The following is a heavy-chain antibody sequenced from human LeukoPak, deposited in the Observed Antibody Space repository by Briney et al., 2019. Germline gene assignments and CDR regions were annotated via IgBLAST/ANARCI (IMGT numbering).Heavy chain of an antibody. D-gene: IGHD6-19*01. CDR1: GHIFSSHH. CDR3: ASEGTTGSGWKN. V-gene: IGHV1-46*01. J-gene: IGHJ4*02. Sequence: ASVKVSCKAPGHIFSSHHIHWVRQAPGQGLEWMGIMNSDGGTTTYAQKFQGRVAMARDPSTTTVYMELSSLRSEDTAVYYCASEGTTGSGWKNWGQGTLVTVSS. CDR2: MNSDGGTT.